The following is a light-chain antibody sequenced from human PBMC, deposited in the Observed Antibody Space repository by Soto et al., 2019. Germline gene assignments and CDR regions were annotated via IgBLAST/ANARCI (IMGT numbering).Light chain of an antibody. Sequence: QSALTQPASVSGSPGQSITISCTGTSSDVGGYNYDSWYQQHPGKAPKLMIYEVSNRPSGVSNRFSGSKSGNTASLTISGLQAEDEADYYCSSYTSSSTRVFGGGTKRDRP. CDR1: SSDVGGYNY. CDR3: SSYTSSSTRV. CDR2: EVS. V-gene: IGLV2-14*01. J-gene: IGLJ3*02.